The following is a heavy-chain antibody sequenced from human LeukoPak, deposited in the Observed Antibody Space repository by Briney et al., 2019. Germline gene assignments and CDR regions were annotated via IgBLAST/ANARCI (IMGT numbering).Heavy chain of an antibody. D-gene: IGHD4-17*01. Sequence: ASVKVSCKASGYTFTGYAMHWVRQAPGQRLEWMGWINAGNDNTKYSQKFQGRVTITRDTSASTAYMELSSLRSEDTAVYYCARVDYGDYVGYAFDIWGQGTMVTVSS. J-gene: IGHJ3*02. CDR1: GYTFTGYA. CDR2: INAGNDNT. V-gene: IGHV1-3*01. CDR3: ARVDYGDYVGYAFDI.